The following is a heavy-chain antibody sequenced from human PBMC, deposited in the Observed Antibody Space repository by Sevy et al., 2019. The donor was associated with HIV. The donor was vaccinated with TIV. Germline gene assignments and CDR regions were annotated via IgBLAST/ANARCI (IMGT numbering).Heavy chain of an antibody. D-gene: IGHD4-4*01. J-gene: IGHJ6*03. CDR1: GGTFSSYA. V-gene: IGHV1-69*13. CDR3: ARARDYSKHYYYYYMDV. CDR2: IIPIFGTA. Sequence: VKVSCKASGGTFSSYAISWVRQAPGQGLERMGGIIPIFGTANYAQKFQGRVTITADESTSTAYMELSSLRSEDTAMYYCARARDYSKHYYYYYMDVWGKGTTVTVSS.